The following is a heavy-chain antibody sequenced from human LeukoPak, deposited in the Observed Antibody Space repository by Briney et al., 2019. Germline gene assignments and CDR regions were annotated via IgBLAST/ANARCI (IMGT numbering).Heavy chain of an antibody. CDR3: ARAPPAVAAEKTLDY. CDR2: INPNSGGT. D-gene: IGHD6-19*01. V-gene: IGHV1-2*02. J-gene: IGHJ4*02. Sequence: GASVKVSCKASGYTFTGYYMHWVRQAPGQGLEWMGWINPNSGGTNYAQKFQGRVTMTRDTSISTAYMELSRLRSDDTAVYYCARAPPAVAAEKTLDYWGQGTLVTVSS. CDR1: GYTFTGYY.